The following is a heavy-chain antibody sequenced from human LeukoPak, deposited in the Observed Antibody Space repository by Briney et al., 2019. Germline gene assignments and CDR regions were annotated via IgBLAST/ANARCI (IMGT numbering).Heavy chain of an antibody. CDR1: GGSISSHY. J-gene: IGHJ5*02. D-gene: IGHD2-8*01. CDR3: ARGRVSLYWFDP. Sequence: TETLSLTCTVSGGSISSHYWSWLRQPPGKGLEWIGYIYYSGSTNYNPSLKSRVTISVDTSKNQFSLKLSSVTAADTAVYYCARGRVSLYWFDPWGQGTLVTVSS. V-gene: IGHV4-59*11. CDR2: IYYSGST.